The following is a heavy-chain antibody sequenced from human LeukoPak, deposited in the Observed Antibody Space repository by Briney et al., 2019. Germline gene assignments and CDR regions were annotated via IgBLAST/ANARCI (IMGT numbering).Heavy chain of an antibody. J-gene: IGHJ3*02. D-gene: IGHD3-16*01. CDR1: GGSFSGYY. V-gene: IGHV4-34*01. CDR2: INHSGST. Sequence: SETLSLTCAVYGGSFSGYYWSWIRQPPGKGLEWIGEINHSGSTNYNPSLKSRVTISVDRSKNQFSLNLSSVTAADTAVYYCARAKVPLLKDAFDIWGRGTMVTVSS. CDR3: ARAKVPLLKDAFDI.